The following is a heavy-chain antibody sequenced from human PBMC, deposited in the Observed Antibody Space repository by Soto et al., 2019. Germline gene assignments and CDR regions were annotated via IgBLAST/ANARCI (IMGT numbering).Heavy chain of an antibody. V-gene: IGHV3-53*01. CDR2: LYDIDGS. CDR3: ATWHEREHAYDV. Sequence: DVQLVESGGGLFQPGESLRLSCGAFGFTISGKKYVAWVRQAPGKGLEWVSALYDIDGSFYADSVKGRFTASSDSSKTTVYLQMNDLRPDDTAVYYCATWHEREHAYDVWGLGTTVTVSS. CDR1: GFTISGKKY. D-gene: IGHD1-1*01. J-gene: IGHJ3*01.